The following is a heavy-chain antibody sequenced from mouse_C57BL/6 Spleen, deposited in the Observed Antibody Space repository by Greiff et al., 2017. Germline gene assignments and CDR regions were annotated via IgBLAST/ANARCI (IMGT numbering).Heavy chain of an antibody. CDR3: ARHYGSSYNWYFDV. Sequence: DVHLVESGGDLVKPGGSLKLSCAASGFTFSSYGMSWVRQTPDKRLEWVATISSGGSYTYYPDSVKGRFTISRDNAKNTLYLQMSSLKSEDTAMYYCARHYGSSYNWYFDVWGTGTTVTVSS. D-gene: IGHD1-1*01. J-gene: IGHJ1*03. CDR1: GFTFSSYG. CDR2: ISSGGSYT. V-gene: IGHV5-6*01.